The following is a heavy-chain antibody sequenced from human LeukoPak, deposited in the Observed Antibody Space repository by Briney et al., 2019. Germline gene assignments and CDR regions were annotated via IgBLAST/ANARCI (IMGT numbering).Heavy chain of an antibody. D-gene: IGHD5-12*01. V-gene: IGHV4-4*07. Sequence: SETLSLTCTVSGGSISSYYWSWIRQPAGKGLEWIGRIYTSGSTNYNPSLKSRVTMSVDTSKNQFSLKLSSVTAADTAVYYCASTGYSGYAQGPSAFDYWGQGTLVTVSS. CDR3: ASTGYSGYAQGPSAFDY. CDR1: GGSISSYY. J-gene: IGHJ4*02. CDR2: IYTSGST.